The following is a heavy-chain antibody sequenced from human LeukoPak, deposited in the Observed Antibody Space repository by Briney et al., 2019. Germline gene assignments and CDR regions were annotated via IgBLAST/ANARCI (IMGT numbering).Heavy chain of an antibody. CDR2: ISSSSSYI. J-gene: IGHJ4*02. CDR1: GFTFSSYS. CDR3: AREAYDFWSGYYAHFGY. V-gene: IGHV3-21*01. D-gene: IGHD3-3*01. Sequence: GGCLRLSCAASGFTFSSYSMNWVRQAPGKGLEWVSSISSSSSYIYYADSVKGRFTISRDNAKNSLYLQMNSLRAEDTAVYYCAREAYDFWSGYYAHFGYWGQGTLVTVSS.